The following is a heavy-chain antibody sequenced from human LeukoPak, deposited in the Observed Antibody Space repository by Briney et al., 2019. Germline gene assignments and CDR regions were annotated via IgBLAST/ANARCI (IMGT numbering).Heavy chain of an antibody. CDR2: ISSSGSTI. CDR1: GFTFSDYY. J-gene: IGHJ4*02. CDR3: ATTGLAVTNPFDY. D-gene: IGHD4-11*01. Sequence: GGSLRLSCAASGFTFSDYYMSWIRQAPGKGLEWVSYISSSGSTIYYADSVKGRFTISRDNAKNSLYLQMNSLRAEDTAVYYCATTGLAVTNPFDYWGQGTLVTVSS. V-gene: IGHV3-11*01.